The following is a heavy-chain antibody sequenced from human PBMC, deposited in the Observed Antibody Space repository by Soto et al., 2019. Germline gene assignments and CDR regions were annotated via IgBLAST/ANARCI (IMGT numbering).Heavy chain of an antibody. J-gene: IGHJ4*02. CDR1: GFTFSSYA. CDR2: MSFDGYDK. D-gene: IGHD3-10*01. Sequence: QVQLVESAGGVVQPGRSLRLSCAASGFTFSSYAMHWVRQAPGKGLEWVAAMSFDGYDKYYADSVKGRFTISRDNSMDTPYLQMTSLSAEDTAVYYCARDLKKVVRGIDYWGQGTLVTVSS. CDR3: ARDLKKVVRGIDY. V-gene: IGHV3-30*04.